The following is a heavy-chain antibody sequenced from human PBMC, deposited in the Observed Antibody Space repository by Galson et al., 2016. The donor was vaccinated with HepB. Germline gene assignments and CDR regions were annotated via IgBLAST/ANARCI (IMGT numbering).Heavy chain of an antibody. Sequence: SLRLSCAASGFTFSSYSMHWVRQAPGKGLEYVSGINSNGGRTYYTDPVKGRFTLSRDNSKNTVYLQMSSLRIKDTAVYFCVKEGYQELSDGAFDIWGQGTMVTVSS. CDR2: INSNGGRT. V-gene: IGHV3-64D*06. J-gene: IGHJ3*02. CDR3: VKEGYQELSDGAFDI. CDR1: GFTFSSYS. D-gene: IGHD2-2*01.